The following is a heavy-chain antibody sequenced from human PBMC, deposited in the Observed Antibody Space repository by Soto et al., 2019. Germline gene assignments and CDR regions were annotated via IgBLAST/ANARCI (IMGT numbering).Heavy chain of an antibody. V-gene: IGHV4-61*08. CDR3: ARAFAYYDILTGYSYMDV. CDR1: GGSVSSGGYY. Sequence: SETLSLTCTVSGGSVSSGGYYWSWIRQPPGKGLEWIGYIYYSGSTNYNPSLKSRVTISVDTSKNQFSLKLSSVTAADTAVYYCARAFAYYDILTGYSYMDVWGQGTTVTVSS. CDR2: IYYSGST. J-gene: IGHJ6*03. D-gene: IGHD3-9*01.